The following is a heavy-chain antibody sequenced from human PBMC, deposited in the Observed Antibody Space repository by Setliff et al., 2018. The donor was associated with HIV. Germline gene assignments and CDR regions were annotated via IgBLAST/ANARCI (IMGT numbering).Heavy chain of an antibody. D-gene: IGHD6-19*01. CDR3: ARDGLLVAGIRFDY. J-gene: IGHJ4*01. CDR1: GYIFTDYY. Sequence: ASVKVSCKASGYIFTDYYMHWVRQAPGQELGWMGRINPNSGGTNYAQKFQGRVTITTDESTSTAYMELSGLRSEDTAVYFCARDGLLVAGIRFDYWGQGTLVTVSS. CDR2: INPNSGGT. V-gene: IGHV1-2*06.